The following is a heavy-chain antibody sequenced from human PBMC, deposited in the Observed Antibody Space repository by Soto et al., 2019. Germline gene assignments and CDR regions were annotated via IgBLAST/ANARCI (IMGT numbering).Heavy chain of an antibody. Sequence: PGGSLRLSCPSSGFIFSGYEINWVRQAPGKGLEWVSYISSGGDSTFYADSVKGRFTISRDNAKNSLYLQMNSLRAEDTAVYYCATNGHTYDYPSVGGLHYWGQGTLVTVSS. J-gene: IGHJ4*02. CDR3: ATNGHTYDYPSVGGLHY. D-gene: IGHD3-16*01. V-gene: IGHV3-48*03. CDR2: ISSGGDST. CDR1: GFIFSGYE.